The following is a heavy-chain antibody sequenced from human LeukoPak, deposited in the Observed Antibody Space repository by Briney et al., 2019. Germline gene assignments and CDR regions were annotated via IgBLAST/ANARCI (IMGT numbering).Heavy chain of an antibody. V-gene: IGHV6-1*01. CDR3: ARGGWGRFDS. J-gene: IGHJ4*02. D-gene: IGHD3-16*01. Sequence: SQTLSLTCAISGDSVSSNSAAWNWIRQSPSRGLEWLGRTNYRSKWYDDYAQSVKSRITINPDTSKNQLSLQLNSVTPEDTAVYYRARGGWGRFDSWGQGTLVTVSS. CDR2: TNYRSKWYD. CDR1: GDSVSSNSAA.